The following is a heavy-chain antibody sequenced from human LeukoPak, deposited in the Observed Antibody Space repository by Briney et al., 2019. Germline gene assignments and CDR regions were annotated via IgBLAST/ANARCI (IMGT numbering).Heavy chain of an antibody. V-gene: IGHV3-21*04. J-gene: IGHJ6*04. CDR1: GFTFSSYS. CDR2: ISSSSSYI. Sequence: GGSLRLSCAASGFTFSSYSMNWVRQAPGKGLEWVSSISSSSSYIYYADSVKGRFTISRDNAKNSLYLQMNSLRAEDTAVYYCARGPPLHGSGSYLLSEWLFDAPTDVWGKGTTVTVSS. CDR3: ARGPPLHGSGSYLLSEWLFDAPTDV. D-gene: IGHD3-10*01.